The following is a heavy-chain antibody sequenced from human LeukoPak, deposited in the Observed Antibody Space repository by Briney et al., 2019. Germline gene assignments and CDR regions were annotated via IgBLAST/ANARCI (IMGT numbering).Heavy chain of an antibody. V-gene: IGHV4-39*01. D-gene: IGHD2-2*01. CDR2: IYYSVST. Sequence: SGTLSLTCTVSGGSISSSSYYWGRIRQPPGKGLEWIGSIYYSVSTYYNPSLKSRVTISVDTSKNQFSLKLSSVPAADPAVYYCARLTSTGATYFEYWGQGTLVTVSS. J-gene: IGHJ4*02. CDR1: GGSISSSSYY. CDR3: ARLTSTGATYFEY.